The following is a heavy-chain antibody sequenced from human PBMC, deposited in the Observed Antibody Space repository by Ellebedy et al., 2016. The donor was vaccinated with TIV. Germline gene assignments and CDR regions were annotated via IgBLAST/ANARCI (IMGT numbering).Heavy chain of an antibody. CDR3: ARGGGSHYAMDV. J-gene: IGHJ6*02. CDR1: GFIFNTCN. V-gene: IGHV3-21*01. CDR2: ISGISTYI. Sequence: GGSLRLSCAASGFIFNTCNMNWVRQAPGKGLEWVSSISGISTYIWYADSVKGRFTISRDNAKNSLFLQMNSLRVEDTAVYYYARGGGSHYAMDVWGQGTTVTVSS. D-gene: IGHD6-13*01.